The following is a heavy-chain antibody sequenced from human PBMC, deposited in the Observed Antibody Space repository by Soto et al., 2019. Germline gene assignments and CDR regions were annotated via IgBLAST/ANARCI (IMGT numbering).Heavy chain of an antibody. CDR3: GRDLASNANCIDP. CDR1: GDYIHVGGYY. V-gene: IGHV4-30-4*01. J-gene: IGHJ5*02. D-gene: IGHD2-2*01. CDR2: IYYTGKT. Sequence: SETLSLTCSVSGDYIHVGGYYWTWIRQRPGKGLEWMGYIYYTGKTYYNPSLESRLTMSVDRSKNQFSLRLTSVTAADTAVYFCGRDLASNANCIDPWGQGTLVTVSS.